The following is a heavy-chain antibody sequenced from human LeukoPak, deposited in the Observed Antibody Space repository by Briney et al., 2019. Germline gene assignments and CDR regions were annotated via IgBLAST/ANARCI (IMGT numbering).Heavy chain of an antibody. V-gene: IGHV4-59*08. Sequence: PSETLSLTCTVSGDSISSNYWSWIRQSPGERPEWIAYIFYIGTTSYSPSLKSRVSISADTSKNQISLTLSSVTAADPAVYYCARHLQLWAFDAWGQGTMVTVSS. CDR1: GDSISSNY. J-gene: IGHJ3*01. D-gene: IGHD1-1*01. CDR3: ARHLQLWAFDA. CDR2: IFYIGTT.